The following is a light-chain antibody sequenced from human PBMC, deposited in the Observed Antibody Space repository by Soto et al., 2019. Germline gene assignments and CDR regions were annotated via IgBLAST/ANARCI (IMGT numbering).Light chain of an antibody. CDR1: SSNIGNNY. Sequence: GSSSNIGNNYVSWYQQLPGAAPKLLIDDNDKRPSGIPDRFSGSKPGTSATLGITGLQTGDEADYFCGTWDSSLSVVVFGGGTKVTVL. V-gene: IGLV1-51*01. CDR2: DND. CDR3: GTWDSSLSVVV. J-gene: IGLJ2*01.